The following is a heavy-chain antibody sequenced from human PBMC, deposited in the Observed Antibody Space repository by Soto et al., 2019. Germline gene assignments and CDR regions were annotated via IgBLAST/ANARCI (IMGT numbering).Heavy chain of an antibody. V-gene: IGHV5-10-1*01. D-gene: IGHD3-22*01. CDR2: IDPSDSYT. J-gene: IGHJ5*02. CDR1: GYSFTSYW. Sequence: EVQLVQSGAEVKKPGESLRISCKGSGYSFTSYWISWVRQMPGKGLEWMGRIDPSDSYTNYSPSFQGHVTISADKSISTAYLQWSSLKASDTARYYCARRPYDSSGYYYAWFDPWGQGTLVTVSS. CDR3: ARRPYDSSGYYYAWFDP.